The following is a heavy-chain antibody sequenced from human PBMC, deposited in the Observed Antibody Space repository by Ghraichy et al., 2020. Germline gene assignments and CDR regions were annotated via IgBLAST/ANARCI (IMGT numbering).Heavy chain of an antibody. V-gene: IGHV4-39*01. CDR3: ASRESPLEGYYYGMDV. CDR2: LYKKRST. Sequence: LYKKRSTYYNPSLKSRVTISVDTSKNQFSLKLSSVTAADTAVDYCASRESPLEGYYYGMDVWGQRNT. J-gene: IGHJ6*02.